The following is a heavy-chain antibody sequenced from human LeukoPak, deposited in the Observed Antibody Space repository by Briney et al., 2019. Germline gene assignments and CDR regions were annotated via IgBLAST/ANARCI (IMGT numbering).Heavy chain of an antibody. CDR2: ISSSSSYT. Sequence: PGGSLRLSCAASGFTFSDYYMSWIRQAPGKGLEWVSYISSSSSYTNYADSVKGRFTISRENAKNSLYLQMNSLSAGDTAVYYCARGLYYYDSSGYYGDTFDIWGQGTMVTVSS. CDR1: GFTFSDYY. CDR3: ARGLYYYDSSGYYGDTFDI. D-gene: IGHD3-22*01. J-gene: IGHJ3*02. V-gene: IGHV3-11*06.